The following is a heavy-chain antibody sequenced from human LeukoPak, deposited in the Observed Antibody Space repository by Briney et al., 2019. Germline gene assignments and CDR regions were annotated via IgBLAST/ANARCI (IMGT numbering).Heavy chain of an antibody. D-gene: IGHD6-13*01. J-gene: IGHJ5*02. Sequence: GGSLRLSCAASGFTFSSYGMHWVRQAPGKGLEWVAVISYGGSNKYYADSVKGRFTISRDNSKNTLYLQMNSLRAEDTAVYYCASQPYSSSWYHWGQGTLVTVSS. CDR2: ISYGGSNK. CDR1: GFTFSSYG. CDR3: ASQPYSSSWYH. V-gene: IGHV3-30*03.